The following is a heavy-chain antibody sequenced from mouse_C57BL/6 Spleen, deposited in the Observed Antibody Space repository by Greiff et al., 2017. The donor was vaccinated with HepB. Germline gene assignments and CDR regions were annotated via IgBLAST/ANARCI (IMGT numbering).Heavy chain of an antibody. CDR3: ARSYYSNYVGGDFDY. D-gene: IGHD2-5*01. V-gene: IGHV1-59*01. CDR1: GYTFTSYW. J-gene: IGHJ2*01. Sequence: QVQLQQPGAELVRPGTSVKLSCKASGYTFTSYWMHWVKQRPGQGLEWIGVIDPSDSYTNYNQKFKGKATLTVDTSSSTAYMQLSSLTSEDSAVYYCARSYYSNYVGGDFDYWGQGTTLTVSS. CDR2: IDPSDSYT.